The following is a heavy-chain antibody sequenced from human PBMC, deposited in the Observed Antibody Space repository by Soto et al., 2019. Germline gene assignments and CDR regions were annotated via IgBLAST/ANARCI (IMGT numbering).Heavy chain of an antibody. CDR3: ARHRTGLDS. Sequence: SETLSLTCAVYGGSFRGYFWIWIRQPPGKGLEYIGYIYHSGSTNYNPSLKSRVTISVDTSKNQFSLKLNSVTAADTAVYYCARHRTGLDSWGQGTLVTVSS. V-gene: IGHV4-34*01. J-gene: IGHJ4*02. CDR1: GGSFRGYF. CDR2: IYHSGST. D-gene: IGHD3-9*01.